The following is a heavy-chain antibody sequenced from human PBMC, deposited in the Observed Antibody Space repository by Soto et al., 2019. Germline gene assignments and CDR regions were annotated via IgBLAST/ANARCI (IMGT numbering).Heavy chain of an antibody. Sequence: PGGSLRLSCAASGLTFSNFWMHWVRQFPGKGLEWVSRINDDGTKTDYADSVEGRFTVSRDNPKNTLFLHMNSLRAEDTAVYYCALRYCSHTDCYPYFDFWGPGTQVTSPQ. J-gene: IGHJ4*02. CDR3: ALRYCSHTDCYPYFDF. CDR1: GLTFSNFW. CDR2: INDDGTKT. V-gene: IGHV3-74*01. D-gene: IGHD2-15*01.